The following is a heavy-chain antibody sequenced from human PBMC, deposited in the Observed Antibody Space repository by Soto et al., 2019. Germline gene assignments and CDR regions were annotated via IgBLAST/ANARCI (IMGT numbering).Heavy chain of an antibody. V-gene: IGHV5-51*01. Sequence: GESLKISCKGSGYSFTSYWIGWVRQMPGKGLEWMGIIYPGDSDTRYSPSFQGQVTISADKSIRTAYLQWSSPKASDTAMYYSARQGLCSGGSCYYYYGMDVWGRVTTVTVAS. CDR2: IYPGDSDT. D-gene: IGHD2-15*01. J-gene: IGHJ6*01. CDR3: ARQGLCSGGSCYYYYGMDV. CDR1: GYSFTSYW.